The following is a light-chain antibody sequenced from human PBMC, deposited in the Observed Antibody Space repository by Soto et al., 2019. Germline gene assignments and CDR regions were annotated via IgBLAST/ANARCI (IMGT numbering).Light chain of an antibody. CDR1: QSVSGSF. J-gene: IGKJ4*01. CDR3: QQRSNWPLT. CDR2: HTS. V-gene: IGKV3D-20*02. Sequence: ETVLTQSPGTLSLSPGERATLSCRASQSVSGSFLAWYQQRPGQAPRLLIYHTSYRATGIPDRFSGSGSGTDFTLTISSLEPEDFAVYYCQQRSNWPLTFGGGTKVDIK.